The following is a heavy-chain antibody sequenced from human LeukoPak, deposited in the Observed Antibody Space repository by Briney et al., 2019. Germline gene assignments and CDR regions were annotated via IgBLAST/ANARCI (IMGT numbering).Heavy chain of an antibody. CDR2: ISSSSSDI. V-gene: IGHV3-21*01. D-gene: IGHD3-3*01. Sequence: GGSLRLSCAASGFTFSSYSMNWVRQAPGKGLEWVASISSSSSDIYYADSVKGRFTISRDNAKNSLYLQMNSLRAEDTAVYYCARDRVTIFGVVRLDMDVWGKGTTVTVSS. J-gene: IGHJ6*03. CDR1: GFTFSSYS. CDR3: ARDRVTIFGVVRLDMDV.